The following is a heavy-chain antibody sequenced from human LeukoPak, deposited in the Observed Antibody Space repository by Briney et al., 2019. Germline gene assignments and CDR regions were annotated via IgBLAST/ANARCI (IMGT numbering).Heavy chain of an antibody. CDR1: GFTFSTYS. CDR3: ARDQSDYYGSGSYSEGSY. V-gene: IGHV3-48*02. Sequence: GGSLRLSCAASGFTFSTYSMKWVRQAPAKGLEWVSYISSSSGTIYYADSVKGRFTISRDNAKNSLYLQMNGLRDEDTAVYYCARDQSDYYGSGSYSEGSYWGQGTLVTVSS. J-gene: IGHJ4*02. D-gene: IGHD3-10*01. CDR2: ISSSSGTI.